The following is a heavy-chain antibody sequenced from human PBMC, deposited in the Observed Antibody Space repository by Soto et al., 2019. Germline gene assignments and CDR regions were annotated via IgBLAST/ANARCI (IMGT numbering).Heavy chain of an antibody. J-gene: IGHJ4*02. CDR3: AIDHWWHTH. CDR1: GFTFSDHA. V-gene: IGHV3-23*01. Sequence: EVQLLESGGGLVQPGGSLRLSCTASGFTFSDHAMTWVRQAPGKGLEWLSGISGGGTGAYYADSVKGRFTVSRDNSNNTVFLQMDSLRVEDTAVYYCAIDHWWHTHWGQGTLVTVSS. D-gene: IGHD2-15*01. CDR2: ISGGGTGA.